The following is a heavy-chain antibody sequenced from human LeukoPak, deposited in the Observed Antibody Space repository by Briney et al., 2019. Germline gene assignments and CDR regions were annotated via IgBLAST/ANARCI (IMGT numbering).Heavy chain of an antibody. CDR1: GGSISSYY. CDR3: ARDQSKGTFDY. Sequence: SETLSLTCTVSGGSISSYYWSWIRQPPGKGLEWIGYIYYSGSTNYNPSLKSRVTISVDTSKNQFSLKLSSVTAADTAVYYCARDQSKGTFDYWGQGTLVTVSS. CDR2: IYYSGST. J-gene: IGHJ4*02. V-gene: IGHV4-59*01. D-gene: IGHD3-10*01.